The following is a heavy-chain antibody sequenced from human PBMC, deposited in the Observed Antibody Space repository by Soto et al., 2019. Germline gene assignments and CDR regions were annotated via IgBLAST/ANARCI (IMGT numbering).Heavy chain of an antibody. CDR1: RGTFSSYT. CDR3: ARDALRWLQVGFLDY. J-gene: IGHJ4*02. V-gene: IGHV1-69*08. Sequence: QVQLVQSGAEVKKPGSSVKVSCKASRGTFSSYTISWVRQAPGQGLEWMVRIIPILGIANYAQKFQGRVTITADKSTSTAYMELSSLRSEDTDVYYCARDALRWLQVGFLDYWGQGTLVTVSS. CDR2: IIPILGIA. D-gene: IGHD5-12*01.